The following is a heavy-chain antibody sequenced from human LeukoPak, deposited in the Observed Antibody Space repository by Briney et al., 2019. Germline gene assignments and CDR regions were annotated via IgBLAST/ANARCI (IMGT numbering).Heavy chain of an antibody. CDR3: ARMDQDYMDV. V-gene: IGHV4-34*01. J-gene: IGHJ6*03. D-gene: IGHD2-2*03. CDR2: INHSVST. CDR1: GGSFSGYY. Sequence: SETLSLTCAVYGGSFSGYYWSWIRQAPGKGLEWIGEINHSVSTNYNPSLKSRVTISVDTSKNQFSLKLSSVTAADTAVYYCARMDQDYMDVWGKGTTVTVSS.